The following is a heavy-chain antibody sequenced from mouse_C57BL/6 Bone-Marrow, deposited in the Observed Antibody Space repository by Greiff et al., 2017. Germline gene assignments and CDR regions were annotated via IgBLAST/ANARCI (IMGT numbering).Heavy chain of an antibody. V-gene: IGHV1-75*01. J-gene: IGHJ3*01. Sequence: VQLQQSGPELVKPGASVKISCKASGYTFTDYYINWVKQRPGQGLEWIGWIFPGSGSTYYNEKFKGKATLTVDKSSSTAYMLLSSLTSEDSAVYFCARSFITTVVAPPGFAYWGQGTLVTVSA. CDR3: ARSFITTVVAPPGFAY. CDR2: IFPGSGST. D-gene: IGHD1-1*01. CDR1: GYTFTDYY.